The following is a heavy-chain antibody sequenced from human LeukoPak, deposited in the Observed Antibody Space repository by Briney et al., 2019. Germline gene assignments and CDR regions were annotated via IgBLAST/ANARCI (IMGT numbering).Heavy chain of an antibody. CDR1: GVSISSYY. V-gene: IGHV4-59*01. CDR2: IYYSGNT. J-gene: IGHJ4*02. CDR3: ARAYTSWSFDY. Sequence: SETLSLTCTVSGVSISSYYWSWIRQPPGKGLEWIGYIYYSGNTNYNPSLKSPVTISVDTSKNQFSLKLSSVTAADTAVYHCARAYTSWSFDYWGQGTLVTVSS. D-gene: IGHD2-2*02.